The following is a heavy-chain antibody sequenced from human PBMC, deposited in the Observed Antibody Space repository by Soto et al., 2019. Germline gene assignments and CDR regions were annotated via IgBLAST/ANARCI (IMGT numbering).Heavy chain of an antibody. CDR3: ARWGTTGGLDV. V-gene: IGHV3-30*19. D-gene: IGHD3-16*01. Sequence: QVQLVESGGGVVQPGTSLRVSCVGSGFTFRSYVIHWVRQAPGKGLEWVALTSYDGSDKYYGDSVRGRFTISRDNSRNTVDLQMDRLRLEDTALYYGARWGTTGGLDVWGQGTLVSVSS. CDR1: GFTFRSYV. CDR2: TSYDGSDK. J-gene: IGHJ1*01.